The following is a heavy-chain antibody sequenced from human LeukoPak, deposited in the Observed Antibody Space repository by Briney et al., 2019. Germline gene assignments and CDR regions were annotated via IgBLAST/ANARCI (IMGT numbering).Heavy chain of an antibody. D-gene: IGHD4-11*01. Sequence: GGSLRLSCAASGFTFSSYSMKWVRQAPGKGLEWVSSISSSSSYIYYADSVKGRFTISRDNAKNSLYLQMNSLRAEDTAVYYCARSNGLRYFDRWGQGTLVTVSS. V-gene: IGHV3-21*01. CDR3: ARSNGLRYFDR. CDR2: ISSSSSYI. J-gene: IGHJ4*02. CDR1: GFTFSSYS.